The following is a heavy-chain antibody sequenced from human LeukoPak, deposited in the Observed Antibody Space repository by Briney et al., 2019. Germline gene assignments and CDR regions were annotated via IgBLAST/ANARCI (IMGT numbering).Heavy chain of an antibody. CDR2: IYYSGST. D-gene: IGHD3-9*01. V-gene: IGHV4-59*08. Sequence: SETLSLTCTVSGGSISGYYWSWIRQPPGKGLEWIGYIYYSGSTNYNPSLKSRVTISVDTSKNQFSLKLSSVTAADTAVYYCARRNYDILTGYLNPYWYFDLWGRGTLVTVSS. CDR3: ARRNYDILTGYLNPYWYFDL. J-gene: IGHJ2*01. CDR1: GGSISGYY.